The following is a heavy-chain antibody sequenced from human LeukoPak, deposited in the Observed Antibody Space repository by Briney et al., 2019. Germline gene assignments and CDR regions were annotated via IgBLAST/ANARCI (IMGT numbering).Heavy chain of an antibody. CDR2: IYPGYSYT. CDR3: ARQTRRNYYDSSGYYVDY. D-gene: IGHD3-22*01. Sequence: GESLKISRKGSGYNFTSYWIGRVRQLPGKGLEWIGIIYPGYSYTRYSPSFQGQVTISADKSISTAYLQWSSLKASDTAMYYCARQTRRNYYDSSGYYVDYWGQGTLVTVSS. J-gene: IGHJ4*02. CDR1: GYNFTSYW. V-gene: IGHV5-51*01.